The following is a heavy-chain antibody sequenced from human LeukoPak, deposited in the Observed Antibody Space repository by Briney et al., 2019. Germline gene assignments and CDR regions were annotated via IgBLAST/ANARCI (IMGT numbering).Heavy chain of an antibody. CDR3: TRDRPTGASRVFVVQ. Sequence: GGSLRLSCATSGFTFSSYAMTWVRQAPGKGLEWVSSMNSGSRYIYYADSVRGRFTISRDNAKNSLYLLMNSLRAEDTAVYYCTRDRPTGASRVFVVQWGQGTLVTVSS. V-gene: IGHV3-21*01. J-gene: IGHJ4*02. CDR2: MNSGSRYI. D-gene: IGHD3-3*01. CDR1: GFTFSSYA.